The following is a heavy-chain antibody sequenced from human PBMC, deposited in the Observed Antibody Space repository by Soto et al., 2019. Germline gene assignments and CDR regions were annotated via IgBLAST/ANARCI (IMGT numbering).Heavy chain of an antibody. V-gene: IGHV2-5*01. CDR2: IYWNDDA. J-gene: IGHJ4*02. CDR1: GFSLSTNEVS. CDR3: IHDGKLGYTGYDRFDY. Sequence: SGPTLVNPTQTLTLTCTFSGFSLSTNEVSVGWIRQPPGKALEWLALIYWNDDARYSPSLKNRLTITKDTSKNQVVLTMTNMDPVDTATYYCIHDGKLGYTGYDRFDYWGQGTLVTVSS. D-gene: IGHD5-12*01.